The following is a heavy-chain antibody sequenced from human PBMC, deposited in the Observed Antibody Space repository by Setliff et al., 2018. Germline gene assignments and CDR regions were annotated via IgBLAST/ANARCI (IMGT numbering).Heavy chain of an antibody. CDR2: ITSSGTTT. J-gene: IGHJ5*02. CDR3: ARDGYPGTS. V-gene: IGHV3-11*01. CDR1: GFTFSASS. Sequence: GGSLRLSCAASGFTFSASSMHWVRQAPGKGLEWVSYITSSGTTTFYTDSVKGRFAISRDNARNSLYLQMNSLRVEDTAVYYCARDGYPGTSWGQGTLVTVSS. D-gene: IGHD2-2*03.